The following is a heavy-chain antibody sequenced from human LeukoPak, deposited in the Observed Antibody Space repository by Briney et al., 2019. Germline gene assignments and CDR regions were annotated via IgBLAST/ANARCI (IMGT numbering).Heavy chain of an antibody. CDR3: AKDVIWFGELTDTFDY. J-gene: IGHJ4*02. V-gene: IGHV3-74*03. CDR1: GFTFSNYW. Sequence: PGGSLRLSCAASGFTFSNYWMHWVRQAPGKGLVWVSRINSDGSSTTYADSVKGRFTISRDNSKNTLYLQMNSLRAEDTAVYYCAKDVIWFGELTDTFDYWGQGTLVTVSS. CDR2: INSDGSST. D-gene: IGHD3-10*01.